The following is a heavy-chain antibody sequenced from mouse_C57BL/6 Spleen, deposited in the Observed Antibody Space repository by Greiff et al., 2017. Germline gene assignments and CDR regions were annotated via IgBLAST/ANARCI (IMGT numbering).Heavy chain of an antibody. CDR1: GYAFSSSW. CDR2: IYPGDGDT. V-gene: IGHV1-82*01. D-gene: IGHD3-2*02. Sequence: QVQLQQSGPELVKPGASVKISCKASGYAFSSSWMNWVKQRPGKGLEWIGRIYPGDGDTNSNGKFKGKATLTADKSSSTAYMQLSSLTSEDSAVYFCSGTTAQATYYFDYWGQGTTLTGSS. CDR3: SGTTAQATYYFDY. J-gene: IGHJ2*01.